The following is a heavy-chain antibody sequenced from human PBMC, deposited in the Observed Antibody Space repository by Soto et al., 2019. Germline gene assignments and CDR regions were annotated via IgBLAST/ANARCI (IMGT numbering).Heavy chain of an antibody. V-gene: IGHV4-4*02. CDR2: ISHSGIT. J-gene: IGHJ4*02. CDR1: GDSISRSHW. CDR3: ARVLNDRTGFDH. Sequence: QVQLQESAPGLVRPSGALSVTCAVSGDSISRSHWWSLVRQSPGKGLEWIGEISHSGITDYNPSLKRRVTISVDKAKNQLSLKLTSVTSADTPVYYCARVLNDRTGFDHWGQGTLVSVPS. D-gene: IGHD3-22*01.